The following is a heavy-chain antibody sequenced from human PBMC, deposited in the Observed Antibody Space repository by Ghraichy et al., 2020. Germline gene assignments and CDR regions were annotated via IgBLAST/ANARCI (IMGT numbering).Heavy chain of an antibody. J-gene: IGHJ4*02. Sequence: SKTLSLTCTVSGGSITSSSYYWGWIRQPPGKGLEWIGSIYYSGSTYYNPSLKSRVTISVDTSKNQFSLKLSSVTAADTAVYYCARLQDRSGYYHDYWGQGTLVTVSS. CDR2: IYYSGST. CDR1: GGSITSSSYY. CDR3: ARLQDRSGYYHDY. D-gene: IGHD3-22*01. V-gene: IGHV4-39*01.